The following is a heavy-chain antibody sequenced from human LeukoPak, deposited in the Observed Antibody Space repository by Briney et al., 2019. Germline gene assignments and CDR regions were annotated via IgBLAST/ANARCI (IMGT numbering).Heavy chain of an antibody. D-gene: IGHD2-15*01. J-gene: IGHJ6*02. CDR3: ARGRTYCSGGSCAVRYYYGMDV. Sequence: SETLSLTCIVSGDSFNSGGFYWSWIRQHPGKGLEWIGEINHSGSTNYNPSLKSRVTISVDTSKNQFSLKLSSVTAADTAVYYCARGRTYCSGGSCAVRYYYGMDVWGQGTTVTVSS. CDR1: GDSFNSGGFY. CDR2: INHSGST. V-gene: IGHV4-34*01.